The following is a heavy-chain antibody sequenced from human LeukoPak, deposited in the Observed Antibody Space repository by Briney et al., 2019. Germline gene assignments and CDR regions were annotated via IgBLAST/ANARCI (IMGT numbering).Heavy chain of an antibody. CDR1: GYSFTNYW. CDR3: ARLGLEAYDSSGYYYFDY. CDR2: IYPGDSDT. J-gene: IGHJ4*02. V-gene: IGHV5-51*01. Sequence: GESLKISCKASGYSFTNYWIGWGRQMPGKGLEWMGTIYPGDSDTRYRPSFQGQVTISADKSISTAYLQWSSLKASDTAMYYGARLGLEAYDSSGYYYFDYWGQGALVTVSS. D-gene: IGHD3-22*01.